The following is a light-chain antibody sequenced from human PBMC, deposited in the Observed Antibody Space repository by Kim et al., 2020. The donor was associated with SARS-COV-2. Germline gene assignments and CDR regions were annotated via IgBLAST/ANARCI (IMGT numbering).Light chain of an antibody. V-gene: IGLV3-19*01. CDR2: GKN. CDR3: NSRGSNDNVL. CDR1: SLRSYY. J-gene: IGLJ2*01. Sequence: ALGTTVRITCQGDSLRSYYATWYQQKPGQAPIVVIYGKNNRPSGIPDRFSGSSSGDTASLTITGTQAGDEADYYCNSRGSNDNVLFGGGTQLTVL.